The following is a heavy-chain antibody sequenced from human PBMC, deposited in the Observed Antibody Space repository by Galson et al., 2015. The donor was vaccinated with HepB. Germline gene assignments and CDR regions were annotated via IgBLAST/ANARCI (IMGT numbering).Heavy chain of an antibody. J-gene: IGHJ4*02. CDR1: GFTFTNYA. D-gene: IGHD2-15*01. CDR2: IRGSGTTP. V-gene: IGHV3-23*01. Sequence: SLRLSCAASGFTFTNYAMSWVRQAPGRGLEWVSAIRGSGTTPHYADSVKGRFTISRDNSKSTLYLQMNSLRAEDTAVYYCVKDCCSGGSCYRHFDYWGQVVPVTVSS. CDR3: VKDCCSGGSCYRHFDY.